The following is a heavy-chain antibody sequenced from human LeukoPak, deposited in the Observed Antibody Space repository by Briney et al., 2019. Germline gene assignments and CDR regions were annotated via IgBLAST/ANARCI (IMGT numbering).Heavy chain of an antibody. CDR1: EFTFSSYA. Sequence: GGSLRLSCAASEFTFSSYAMSWVRQAPGKGLEWVSAISGSGGSTYYADSVKGRFTISRDNSKNTLYLQMNSLRAEDTAVYYCAKGLDPSWAVAISFYFDYWGQGTLVTVSS. J-gene: IGHJ4*02. CDR2: ISGSGGST. V-gene: IGHV3-23*01. CDR3: AKGLDPSWAVAISFYFDY. D-gene: IGHD1-1*01.